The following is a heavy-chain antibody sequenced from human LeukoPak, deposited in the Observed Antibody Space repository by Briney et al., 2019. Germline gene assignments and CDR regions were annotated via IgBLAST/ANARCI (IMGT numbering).Heavy chain of an antibody. Sequence: GGSLRLSCAASGFTFSSYGMHWVRQAPGKGLEWVAFIRYDGSNKYYADSVKGRFTISRDNAKNSLYLQMNSLRAEDTAVYYCAKGNSYDSSGLPFDYWGQGTLGTVSS. J-gene: IGHJ4*02. CDR1: GFTFSSYG. CDR2: IRYDGSNK. CDR3: AKGNSYDSSGLPFDY. D-gene: IGHD3-22*01. V-gene: IGHV3-30*02.